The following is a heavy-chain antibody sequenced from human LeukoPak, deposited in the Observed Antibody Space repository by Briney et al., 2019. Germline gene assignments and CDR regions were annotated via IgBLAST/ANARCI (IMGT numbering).Heavy chain of an antibody. CDR2: ISAYNGNT. Sequence: APMKVSCKASGYTFTSYGISWVRQAPGQGLEWMGWISAYNGNTNYAQKLQGRVTMTTDTSTSTAYMELRSLRSDDTAVYYCARGAGIAAAGLLDPWGQGTLVTASS. CDR3: ARGAGIAAAGLLDP. D-gene: IGHD6-13*01. J-gene: IGHJ5*02. V-gene: IGHV1-18*01. CDR1: GYTFTSYG.